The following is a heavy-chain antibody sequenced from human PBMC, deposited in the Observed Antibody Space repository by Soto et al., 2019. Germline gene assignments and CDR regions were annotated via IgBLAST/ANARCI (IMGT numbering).Heavy chain of an antibody. Sequence: ASVKVSCKASGYTFTSYAMHWVRQAPGQRLEWMGWINAGNGNTKYSQKFQGRVTITRDTSASTAYMELSSLRSEDTAVYYCARIGDCTRPGCIVGWFDPWGPGTLVTVSS. V-gene: IGHV1-3*01. CDR1: GYTFTSYA. CDR3: ARIGDCTRPGCIVGWFDP. CDR2: INAGNGNT. D-gene: IGHD2-8*01. J-gene: IGHJ5*02.